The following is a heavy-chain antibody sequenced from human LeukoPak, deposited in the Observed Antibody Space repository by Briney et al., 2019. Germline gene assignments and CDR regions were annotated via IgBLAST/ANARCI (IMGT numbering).Heavy chain of an antibody. J-gene: IGHJ3*02. CDR3: ARIYGDYGAFDI. Sequence: SGPTLSNPTPTLTLTCTFSGFSLSTSGMCVSWIRQPPVKALEWLARIDWDDDKYYSTSLKTRLTISKDTSKNQVVLTMTNMDPVDTATYYCARIYGDYGAFDIWGQGTMVTVSS. V-gene: IGHV2-70*11. D-gene: IGHD4-17*01. CDR1: GFSLSTSGMC. CDR2: IDWDDDK.